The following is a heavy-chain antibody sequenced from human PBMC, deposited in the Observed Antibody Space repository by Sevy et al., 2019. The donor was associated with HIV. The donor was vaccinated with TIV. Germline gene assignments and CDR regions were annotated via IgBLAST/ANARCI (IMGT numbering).Heavy chain of an antibody. V-gene: IGHV3-23*01. J-gene: IGHJ4*01. CDR2: IRGSGNSA. CDR1: GFTFSISA. CDR3: AKGGRSYGDSYFDH. D-gene: IGHD5-18*01. Sequence: GGSLRLSCAASGFTFSISAMTWVRQAPGKGLEWVSVIRGSGNSAYYADSVKGRFTISRDNSKNTLSLQMNSLRAEDTAVYYCAKGGRSYGDSYFDHWGHGTLVTVSS.